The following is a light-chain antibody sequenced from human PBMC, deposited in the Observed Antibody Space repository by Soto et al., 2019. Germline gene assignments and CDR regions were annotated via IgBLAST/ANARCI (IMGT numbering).Light chain of an antibody. CDR2: EGN. J-gene: IGLJ1*01. CDR1: SGDVGNYNL. Sequence: QSALAQPASVSGSPGQSITISCTGTSGDVGNYNLVSWYQQHPGKAPKLMIYEGNKRPSGVSNRFSGSKSGNTASLTISGLQAEDKADYYCCSHAASSTFNYVFGTGTKVTVL. V-gene: IGLV2-23*03. CDR3: CSHAASSTFNYV.